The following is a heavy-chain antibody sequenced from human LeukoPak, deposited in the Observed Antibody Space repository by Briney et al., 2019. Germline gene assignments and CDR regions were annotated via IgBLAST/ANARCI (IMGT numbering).Heavy chain of an antibody. J-gene: IGHJ4*02. CDR2: IYYSGST. CDR3: ARGSSDYVFFAFDY. D-gene: IGHD4-17*01. Sequence: SETLSLTCTVSGGSISSSSYYWGWIRQPPGKGLEWIGSIYYSGSTYYDPSLKSRVTISVDTSKNQFSLKLSSVTAADTAVYYCARGSSDYVFFAFDYWGQGTLVTVSS. V-gene: IGHV4-39*07. CDR1: GGSISSSSYY.